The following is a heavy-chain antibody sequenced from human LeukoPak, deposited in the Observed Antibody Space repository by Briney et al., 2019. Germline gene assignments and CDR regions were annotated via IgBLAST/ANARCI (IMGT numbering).Heavy chain of an antibody. CDR1: GFTVSTNY. CDR3: ARDSRQWVEQLPYGWFDP. CDR2: ICSDGST. V-gene: IGHV3-66*01. J-gene: IGHJ5*01. Sequence: GGSLRLSCATSGFTVSTNYINWVRQAPGKGLDWVSVICSDGSTYYADSVKGRFTISRDTSKDTVYLQMNSLRAEDTAVYYCARDSRQWVEQLPYGWFDPWGQGTLVTVSP. D-gene: IGHD1-26*01.